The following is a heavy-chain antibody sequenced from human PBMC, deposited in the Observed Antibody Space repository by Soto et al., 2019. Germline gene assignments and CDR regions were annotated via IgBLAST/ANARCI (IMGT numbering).Heavy chain of an antibody. J-gene: IGHJ4*02. CDR2: ITYSGTS. Sequence: SETLSLTCSVSYDSITNYYWSWIRQSPGKGLEWLGYITYSGTSNYNPSLKSRLTMSVDTSKNQFSLKLTSVTAADTAVYYCARGMTTVTTLDYWGQGTLVTVSS. D-gene: IGHD4-4*01. CDR1: YDSITNYY. V-gene: IGHV4-59*01. CDR3: ARGMTTVTTLDY.